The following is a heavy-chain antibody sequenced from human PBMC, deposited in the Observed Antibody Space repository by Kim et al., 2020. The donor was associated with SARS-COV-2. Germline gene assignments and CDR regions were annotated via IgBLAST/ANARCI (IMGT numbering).Heavy chain of an antibody. CDR2: IKQDGSEK. D-gene: IGHD6-19*01. J-gene: IGHJ6*02. V-gene: IGHV3-7*01. Sequence: GGSLRLSCAGSGLTFSHYWMTWVRQAPGKGLEWVANIKQDGSEKYYVDSVKGRFTISRDNAKNSLYLQMNSLRDEDTAVYYCARDQVVPGLAAYFSYYGMDVWGQGTTVIVSS. CDR1: GLTFSHYW. CDR3: ARDQVVPGLAAYFSYYGMDV.